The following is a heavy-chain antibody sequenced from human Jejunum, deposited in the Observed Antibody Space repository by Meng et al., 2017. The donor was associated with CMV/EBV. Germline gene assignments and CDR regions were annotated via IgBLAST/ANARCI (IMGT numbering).Heavy chain of an antibody. J-gene: IGHJ4*02. CDR3: ARVCDLYDSSGYYYERSLDK. CDR2: INPNSGGT. Sequence: VHWVRQAPAQGLEWMGWINPNSGGTNYAQKFQGRVTMASDTSITTAYMELSRLTSDDTAVYYCARVCDLYDSSGYYYERSLDKWGQGTLVTVSS. D-gene: IGHD3-22*01. V-gene: IGHV1-2*02.